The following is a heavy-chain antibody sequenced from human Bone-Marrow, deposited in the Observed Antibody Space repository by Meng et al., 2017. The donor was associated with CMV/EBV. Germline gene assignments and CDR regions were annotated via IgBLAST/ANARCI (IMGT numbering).Heavy chain of an antibody. J-gene: IGHJ4*02. CDR2: ITPSGATT. D-gene: IGHD4-23*01. V-gene: IGHV3-23*01. Sequence: SAFTFTNYAMSWVRQGPGKGLEWVSTITPSGATTHYTDSVKGRFTTSRDNSKNTLYLQMNSLRAEDTAVYYCAKEFGGGKYGLFDNWGQGALVTVSS. CDR3: AKEFGGGKYGLFDN. CDR1: AFTFTNYA.